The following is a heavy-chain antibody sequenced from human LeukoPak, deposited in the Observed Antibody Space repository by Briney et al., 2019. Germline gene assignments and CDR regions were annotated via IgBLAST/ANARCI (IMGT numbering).Heavy chain of an antibody. Sequence: GGSLRLSCAASGLTFSTNAMHWVRQAPGKGLEGVAVIAYDGSNTYSADFVTGRFTLSRDYSKNTLFLQMNRLRAEDTAVYYCARDVESGGWYGYSGYWGQGTLVTVSS. CDR1: GLTFSTNA. CDR2: IAYDGSNT. CDR3: ARDVESGGWYGYSGY. D-gene: IGHD6-19*01. J-gene: IGHJ4*02. V-gene: IGHV3-30-3*01.